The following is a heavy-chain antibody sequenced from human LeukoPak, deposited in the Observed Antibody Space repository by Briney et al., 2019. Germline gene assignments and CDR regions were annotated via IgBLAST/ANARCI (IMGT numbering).Heavy chain of an antibody. J-gene: IGHJ6*02. D-gene: IGHD3-9*01. CDR2: ISAYNGNT. Sequence: ASVKVSCKASGYTFTSYGISWVRQAPGQGLEWMGWISAYNGNTNYAQKLQGRVTMTTDTSTSTAYMELRSLRSDDTAVYYCARDFSPLRYFDWLLAHDYYYGMDVWGQGTTVTVSS. CDR1: GYTFTSYG. V-gene: IGHV1-18*01. CDR3: ARDFSPLRYFDWLLAHDYYYGMDV.